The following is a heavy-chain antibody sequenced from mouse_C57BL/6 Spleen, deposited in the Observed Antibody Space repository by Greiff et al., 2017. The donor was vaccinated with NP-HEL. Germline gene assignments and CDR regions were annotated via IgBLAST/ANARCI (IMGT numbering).Heavy chain of an antibody. Sequence: VQVVESGPGLVQPSQSLSITCTVSGFSLTSYGVHWVRQSPGKGLEWLGVIWRGGSTDYNAAFMSRLSITKDNSKSQVFFTMNSLQADDTAIYYCAKRDDYDEDYAMDYWGQGTSVTVSS. D-gene: IGHD2-4*01. CDR2: IWRGGST. CDR1: GFSLTSYG. V-gene: IGHV2-5*01. J-gene: IGHJ4*01. CDR3: AKRDDYDEDYAMDY.